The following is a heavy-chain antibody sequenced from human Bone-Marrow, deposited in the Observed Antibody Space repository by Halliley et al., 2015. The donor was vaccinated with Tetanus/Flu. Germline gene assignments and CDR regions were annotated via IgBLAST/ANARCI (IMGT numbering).Heavy chain of an antibody. CDR1: GFTFSSYA. CDR3: ARAQDYDILTHDY. J-gene: IGHJ4*02. Sequence: SLRLSCAASGFTFSSYAMSWVRQAPGKGLEWVSGIYSGDDTYYADSVKGRFTISRDNSKNTLYLQMNTLRAEDTAVYYCARAQDYDILTHDYWGQGTLVTVSS. CDR2: IYSGDDT. D-gene: IGHD3-9*01. V-gene: IGHV3-53*01.